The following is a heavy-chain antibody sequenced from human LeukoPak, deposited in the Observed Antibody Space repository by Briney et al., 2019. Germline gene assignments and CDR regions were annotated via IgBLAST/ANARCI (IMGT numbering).Heavy chain of an antibody. J-gene: IGHJ6*03. V-gene: IGHV3-21*01. CDR3: ARDLAGYCSGGSCYTYYYYYYMDV. Sequence: GGSLRLSCAASGFTFSSYSMKWVRQAPGKGLEWVSSISSSSSYIYYADSVKGRFTISRDNAKNSLYLQMNSLRAEDTAVYYCARDLAGYCSGGSCYTYYYYYYMDVWGKGTTVTVSS. CDR2: ISSSSSYI. CDR1: GFTFSSYS. D-gene: IGHD2-15*01.